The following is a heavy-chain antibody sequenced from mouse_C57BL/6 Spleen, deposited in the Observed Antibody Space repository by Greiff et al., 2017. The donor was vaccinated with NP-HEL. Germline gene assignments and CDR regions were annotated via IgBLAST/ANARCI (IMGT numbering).Heavy chain of an antibody. V-gene: IGHV1-18*01. CDR2: INPNNGGT. CDR3: ARSYYYGSSHWYFDV. D-gene: IGHD1-1*01. J-gene: IGHJ1*03. Sequence: VQLQQSGPELVKPGASVKIPCKASGYTFTDYNMDWVKQSHGKSLEWIGDINPNNGGTIYNQKFKGKATLTVDKSSSTAYMELRSLTSEDTAVYYCARSYYYGSSHWYFDVWGTGTTVTVSS. CDR1: GYTFTDYN.